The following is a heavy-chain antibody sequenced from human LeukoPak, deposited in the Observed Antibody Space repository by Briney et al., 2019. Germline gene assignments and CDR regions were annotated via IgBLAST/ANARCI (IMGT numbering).Heavy chain of an antibody. CDR1: GYTFTTYG. CDR3: ARDQTQIWFGEGLWYFDY. Sequence: SVKVSCKASGYTFTTYGISWVRQAPGQGLEWMGWISPYNGNTKYAQKVQGRVTMTTDTSTSTAYMELRSLRSDDTAVYYCARDQTQIWFGEGLWYFDYWGQGTLVTVSS. CDR2: ISPYNGNT. J-gene: IGHJ4*02. V-gene: IGHV1-18*01. D-gene: IGHD3-10*01.